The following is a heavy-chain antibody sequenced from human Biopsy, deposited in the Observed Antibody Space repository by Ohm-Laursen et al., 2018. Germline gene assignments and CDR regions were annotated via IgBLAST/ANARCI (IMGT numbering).Heavy chain of an antibody. CDR1: GFTFSNYA. D-gene: IGHD6-13*01. CDR2: VGGSGDST. J-gene: IGHJ4*02. Sequence: SLRLSCSASGFTFSNYAMTWVRQAPGKGLDWVSGVGGSGDSTYYADSVEGRFSISRDNSNNTLYLQMNSLRVDDTAVYYCAKTRGEARAAANFWGQGTLVTVSS. V-gene: IGHV3-23*01. CDR3: AKTRGEARAAANF.